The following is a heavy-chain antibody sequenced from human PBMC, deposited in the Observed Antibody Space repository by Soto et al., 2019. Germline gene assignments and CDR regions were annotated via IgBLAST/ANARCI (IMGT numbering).Heavy chain of an antibody. CDR2: ISGSGGST. Sequence: EVQLLESGGGLVQPGGSLRLSCAASGFTFSSYAMSWVRQAPGKGLEWVSAISGSGGSTYYADSVKGRFTISRDKSKNTLYLQMNSLRAEDTAVYYCAKDMGKDCTNGVCYYYYYGMDVWGQGTTVTVSS. D-gene: IGHD2-8*01. CDR3: AKDMGKDCTNGVCYYYYYGMDV. J-gene: IGHJ6*02. V-gene: IGHV3-23*01. CDR1: GFTFSSYA.